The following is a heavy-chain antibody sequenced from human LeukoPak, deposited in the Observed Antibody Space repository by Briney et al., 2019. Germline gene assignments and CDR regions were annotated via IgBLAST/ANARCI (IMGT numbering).Heavy chain of an antibody. D-gene: IGHD3-10*01. Sequence: PSETLSLTCTVSGGSLSSYYWSWIRQPPGKGLEWIGYIYYSGSTNYNPSLKSRVTISVDTSKNQFSLKLSSVTAADTAVYYCARTMEAEVGEYFDYWGQGTLVTVSS. CDR2: IYYSGST. V-gene: IGHV4-59*01. J-gene: IGHJ4*02. CDR3: ARTMEAEVGEYFDY. CDR1: GGSLSSYY.